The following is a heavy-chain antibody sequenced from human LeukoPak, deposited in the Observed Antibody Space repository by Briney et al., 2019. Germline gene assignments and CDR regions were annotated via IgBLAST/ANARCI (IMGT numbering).Heavy chain of an antibody. CDR2: IKQDASEA. CDR1: GFTLFKSW. V-gene: IGHV3-7*01. D-gene: IGHD3-22*01. J-gene: IGHJ3*02. Sequence: GGSLRLSCAASGFTLFKSWMSWVRQAPGKGLEWVAIIKQDASEAYYLDSLKGRFTISRDNAKSSIYLHMTRVRVEDTAVYYCARVAGEASGYHPFDIWG. CDR3: ARVAGEASGYHPFDI.